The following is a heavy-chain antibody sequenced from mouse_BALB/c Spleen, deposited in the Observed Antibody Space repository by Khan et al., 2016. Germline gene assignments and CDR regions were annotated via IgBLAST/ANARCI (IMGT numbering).Heavy chain of an antibody. CDR1: GFTFSSYT. V-gene: IGHV5-12-2*01. J-gene: IGHJ3*01. CDR3: ARQEGTEFAY. Sequence: EVELVESGGGLVQPGGSLKLSCAASGFTFSSYTLSWVRQTPEKRLAWVAYITNGGGSTYYPDTLEGRFTISRDNAKKHLYLQMSRLKSEDTAMSYCARQEGTEFAYWGQGTLVTVSA. CDR2: ITNGGGST. D-gene: IGHD3-3*01.